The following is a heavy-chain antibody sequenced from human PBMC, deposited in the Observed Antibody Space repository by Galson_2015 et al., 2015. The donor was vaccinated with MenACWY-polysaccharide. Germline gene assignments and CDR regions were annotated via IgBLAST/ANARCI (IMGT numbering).Heavy chain of an antibody. J-gene: IGHJ3*02. Sequence: SLRLSCAASGFTFSSYSMNWVRQAPGKGLEWVSSISSSSSYIYCADSVKGRFTISRDNAKNSLYLQMNSLRAEDTAVYYCARDRDYSSSWLDAFDIWGQGTMVTVSS. D-gene: IGHD6-13*01. V-gene: IGHV3-21*01. CDR1: GFTFSSYS. CDR3: ARDRDYSSSWLDAFDI. CDR2: ISSSSSYI.